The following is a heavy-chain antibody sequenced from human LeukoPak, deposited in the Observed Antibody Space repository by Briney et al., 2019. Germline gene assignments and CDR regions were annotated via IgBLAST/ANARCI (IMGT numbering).Heavy chain of an antibody. V-gene: IGHV3-30*03. CDR2: ISWDGSNK. Sequence: PGGSLRLSCAASGFTFSSYGIHGVREAPGKGLEWVAVISWDGSNKYYTDSVKGRFTISRDNSKNTLYLQMNSLRSEDTAVYYCARMRVVPAASGNYGMDVWGKGTTVTVSS. CDR1: GFTFSSYG. CDR3: ARMRVVPAASGNYGMDV. J-gene: IGHJ6*04. D-gene: IGHD2-2*01.